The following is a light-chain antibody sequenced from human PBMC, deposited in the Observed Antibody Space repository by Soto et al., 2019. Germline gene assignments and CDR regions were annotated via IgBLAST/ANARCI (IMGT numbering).Light chain of an antibody. CDR3: QSCDTSLSDVV. V-gene: IGLV1-40*01. J-gene: IGLJ2*01. Sequence: QSVLTQPPSVSGAPGQRVTITCTGSSSNIGAGFDVHWYQQLPGTAPKLLIYSNSNRPSGVPDRFSGSKSGTSTSLAISGLQAADEADYYCQSCDTSLSDVVFGGGTKLTVL. CDR2: SNS. CDR1: SSNIGAGFD.